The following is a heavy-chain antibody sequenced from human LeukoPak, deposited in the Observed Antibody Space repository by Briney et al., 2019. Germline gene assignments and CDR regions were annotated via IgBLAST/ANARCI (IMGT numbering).Heavy chain of an antibody. V-gene: IGHV1-18*01. CDR2: ISPYNGST. D-gene: IGHD2-8*01. CDR3: TRTVLDCKNGVCYDY. CDR1: GYTFTNYG. Sequence: ASVKVSCKTSGYTFTNYGISWVRQAPGQGLEWMGWISPYNGSTIYAQKLQGRVTVTTDTSTSTAYMELRSLRSDDTAVYYCTRTVLDCKNGVCYDYWGQGTLVTVPS. J-gene: IGHJ4*02.